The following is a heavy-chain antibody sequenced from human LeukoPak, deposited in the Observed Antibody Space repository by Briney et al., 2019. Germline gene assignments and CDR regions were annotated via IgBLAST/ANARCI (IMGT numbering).Heavy chain of an antibody. CDR1: GFTFSSYA. CDR2: ISGSGGST. D-gene: IGHD1-7*01. CDR3: ARDLRVSGTMVDYYYGMDV. Sequence: GPLRLSCAASGFTFSSYAMSWVRQAPGKGLEWVSAISGSGGSTYYADSVKGRFTISRDNSKNTLYLQMNSLRAEDTAVYYCARDLRVSGTMVDYYYGMDVWGQGTTVTVSS. J-gene: IGHJ6*02. V-gene: IGHV3-23*01.